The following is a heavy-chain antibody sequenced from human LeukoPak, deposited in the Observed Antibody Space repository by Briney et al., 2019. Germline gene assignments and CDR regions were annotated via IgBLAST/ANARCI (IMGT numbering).Heavy chain of an antibody. CDR3: ARLIGNHDY. D-gene: IGHD1-20*01. CDR1: GDSLGSGDYY. V-gene: IGHV4-31*03. Sequence: PSETLSLTCTVSGDSLGSGDYYWNWIRQHPEKGLEWIGYIYYSGSTYYNPSLKSRVTISVDTSKNQFSLKLSSVTAADTAVYYCARLIGNHDYWGQGTLVTVSS. CDR2: IYYSGST. J-gene: IGHJ4*02.